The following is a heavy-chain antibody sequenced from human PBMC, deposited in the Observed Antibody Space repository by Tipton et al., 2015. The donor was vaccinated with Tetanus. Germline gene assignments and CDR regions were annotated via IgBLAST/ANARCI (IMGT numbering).Heavy chain of an antibody. D-gene: IGHD6-13*01. Sequence: GSLRLSCVASGFTLTNYAMSWVRQAPGKGLEWVSSIRGNSDETYYSDSVKGRFTISRDHSKNTLYLQMNNLRAEDTAEYYCAKDSMTSSWYRVHCFDDWGQGTLVSVSS. CDR2: IRGNSDET. V-gene: IGHV3-23*01. J-gene: IGHJ4*02. CDR3: AKDSMTSSWYRVHCFDD. CDR1: GFTLTNYA.